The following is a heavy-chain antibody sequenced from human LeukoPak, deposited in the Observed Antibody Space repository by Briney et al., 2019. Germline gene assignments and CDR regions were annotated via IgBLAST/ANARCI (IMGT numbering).Heavy chain of an antibody. CDR3: ASTRGYSSSSGYYYYGMDV. V-gene: IGHV1-18*01. J-gene: IGHJ6*02. Sequence: ASVKVSCKASGYTFTNYGISWVRQAPGQGLERMGRISAYNGNTNYAQKLQGRVTMTTDTSTSTAYMELRSLRSDDTAVYYCASTRGYSSSSGYYYYGMDVWGQGTTVTVSS. CDR1: GYTFTNYG. D-gene: IGHD6-6*01. CDR2: ISAYNGNT.